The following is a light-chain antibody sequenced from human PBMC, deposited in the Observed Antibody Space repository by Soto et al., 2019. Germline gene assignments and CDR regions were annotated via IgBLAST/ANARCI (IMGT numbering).Light chain of an antibody. J-gene: IGLJ2*01. CDR3: CSYAGSRTWV. CDR2: DVS. V-gene: IGLV2-11*01. Sequence: QSALTQPRSVSASPGQSVTLSCTGSRSDVGVYNYVSWYQQHPGKAPKLMIYDVSKRPSGVPGRFSGSKSGNTASLTISGLQAEDEADYYCCSYAGSRTWVFGGGTKLTVL. CDR1: RSDVGVYNY.